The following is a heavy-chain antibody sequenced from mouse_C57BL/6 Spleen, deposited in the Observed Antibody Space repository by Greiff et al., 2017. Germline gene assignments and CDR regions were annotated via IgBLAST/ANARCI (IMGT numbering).Heavy chain of an antibody. CDR1: GYTFTSYW. CDR2: LDPSDSYT. J-gene: IGHJ4*01. V-gene: IGHV1-69*01. Sequence: VQLQQPGAELVMPGASVKLSCKASGYTFTSYWMHWVKQRPGQGLEWIGELDPSDSYTNYNQKFKGKSTLTVDKSSSTAYMQLSSLTSEDSAVYYCARGYYGSSGGAMDYWGQGTSVTVSS. D-gene: IGHD1-1*01. CDR3: ARGYYGSSGGAMDY.